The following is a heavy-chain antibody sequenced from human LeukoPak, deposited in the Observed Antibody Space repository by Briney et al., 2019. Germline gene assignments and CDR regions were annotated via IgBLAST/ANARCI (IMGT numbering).Heavy chain of an antibody. CDR2: INPNSGGT. D-gene: IGHD2-21*02. V-gene: IGHV1-2*02. Sequence: ASVKVSCKASGYTFIGYYMNWVRQAPGQGLEWMGWINPNSGGTNYAQKFQGRVTMTRDTSISTACMELSRLRSDDTAVYYCARAFGDQTQDYWGQGTLVTVSS. J-gene: IGHJ4*02. CDR1: GYTFIGYY. CDR3: ARAFGDQTQDY.